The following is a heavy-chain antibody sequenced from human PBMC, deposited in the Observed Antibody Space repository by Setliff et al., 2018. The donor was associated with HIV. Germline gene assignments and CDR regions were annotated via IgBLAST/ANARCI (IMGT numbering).Heavy chain of an antibody. Sequence: AAVKVSCKASGYTFINYHITWVRQAPGQGLEWVGSISASGINTNYTQGRVTMTTDISTSTAYMELRSRRSADSAVYYCARVPVSNYYYYMDVWGKGTTVTVSS. CDR3: ARVPVSNYYYYMDV. V-gene: IGHV1-18*01. J-gene: IGHJ6*03. CDR1: GYTFINYH. CDR2: ISASGINT.